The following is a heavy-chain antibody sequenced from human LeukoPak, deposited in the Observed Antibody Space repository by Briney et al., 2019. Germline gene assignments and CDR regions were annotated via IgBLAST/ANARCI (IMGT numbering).Heavy chain of an antibody. V-gene: IGHV3-21*01. CDR2: ISDDSNYI. CDR1: GFTFSSYS. Sequence: GGSLRLSCADSGFTFSSYSMHWVRQAPGEGLQWVSSISDDSNYIFYADSVKGRFTISRDNAKNSLFLQMNSLRAEDTALYCCTTSPSRSPFHIWGQGTMVTVSS. CDR3: TTSPSRSPFHI. J-gene: IGHJ3*02.